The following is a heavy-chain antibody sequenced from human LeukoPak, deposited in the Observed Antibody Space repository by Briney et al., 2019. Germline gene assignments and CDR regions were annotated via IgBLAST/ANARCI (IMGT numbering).Heavy chain of an antibody. Sequence: TSETLSLTCAVYGGSFSGYYWSWIRQPPGKGLEWIGEINHSGSTNYNPSLKSRVTISVDTSKNQFSLKLSSVTAADTAVHYCARALPDASLDVWGQGTTVTVSS. CDR1: GGSFSGYY. J-gene: IGHJ6*02. CDR3: ARALPDASLDV. V-gene: IGHV4-34*01. CDR2: INHSGST. D-gene: IGHD2-2*01.